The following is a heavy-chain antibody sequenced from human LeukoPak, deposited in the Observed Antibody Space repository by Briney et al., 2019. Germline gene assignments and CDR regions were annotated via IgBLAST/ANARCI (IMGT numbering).Heavy chain of an antibody. CDR2: ISGSASGGT. Sequence: GGSLRLSCAASGFPFSTNDMSWVRQAPGKGLEWVSAISGSASGGTTYENSVKGRFTISRDNSKGTLYLQMNSLRAEDTAVYYCAKVKTHWYFDNWGRGTLVTVSS. J-gene: IGHJ4*02. CDR3: AKVKTHWYFDN. V-gene: IGHV3-23*01. D-gene: IGHD1-1*01. CDR1: GFPFSTND.